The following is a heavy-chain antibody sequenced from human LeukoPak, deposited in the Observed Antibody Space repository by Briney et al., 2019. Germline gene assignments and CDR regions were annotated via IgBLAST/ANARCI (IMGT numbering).Heavy chain of an antibody. J-gene: IGHJ4*02. CDR2: INPNTGGT. CDR1: GYTFTDYY. Sequence: ASVKVSCKASGYTFTDYYIHWLRQAPGQGPEWMGWINPNTGGTNYAQKFRGRVTMSSDTSMSTAYMELSSLRSDDTAVYYCARDFYGLGTYYSGYWGQGTPVTVSS. D-gene: IGHD3-10*01. V-gene: IGHV1-2*02. CDR3: ARDFYGLGTYYSGY.